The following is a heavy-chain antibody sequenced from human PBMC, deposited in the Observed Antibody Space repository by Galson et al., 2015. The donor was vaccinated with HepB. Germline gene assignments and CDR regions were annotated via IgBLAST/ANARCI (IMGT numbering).Heavy chain of an antibody. Sequence: SVKVSCKASGGTFSSYAISWVRQAPGQGLEWMGGIIPIFGTANYAQKFQGRVTITADESTSTAYMELSSLRSEDTAVYYCARVEAPIVVVPAAMVSDDTLYYYYGMDVWGQGTTVTVSS. CDR1: GGTFSSYA. J-gene: IGHJ6*02. CDR3: ARVEAPIVVVPAAMVSDDTLYYYYGMDV. CDR2: IIPIFGTA. V-gene: IGHV1-69*13. D-gene: IGHD2-2*01.